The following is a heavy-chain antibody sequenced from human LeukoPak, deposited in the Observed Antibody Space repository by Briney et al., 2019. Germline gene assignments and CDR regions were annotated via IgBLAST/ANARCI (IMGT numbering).Heavy chain of an antibody. D-gene: IGHD6-19*01. CDR2: NTHSGIT. Sequence: SETLSLTCAVYGGSFSGYYWSWIRQSPGKGLEWIGENTHSGITNYNPSLESRVTISVDTSKHQFSLNLNSVTAADTAVYYCARGLASGWVDYWGQGTPVTVSS. CDR1: GGSFSGYY. V-gene: IGHV4-34*01. CDR3: ARGLASGWVDY. J-gene: IGHJ4*02.